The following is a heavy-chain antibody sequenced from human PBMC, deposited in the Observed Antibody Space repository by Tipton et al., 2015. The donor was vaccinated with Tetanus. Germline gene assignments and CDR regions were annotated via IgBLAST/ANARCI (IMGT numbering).Heavy chain of an antibody. CDR3: ARGMGAYLN. V-gene: IGHV4-59*07. J-gene: IGHJ4*02. D-gene: IGHD1-26*01. CDR2: IYSTGAT. CDR1: GGSMGTNH. Sequence: VKPSDTLSLTCSVSGGSMGTNHWVWIRQAPGKRLESIGYIYSTGATKYNPSLESRVRISIDTSKSQFSMRLSSVTVADTAVYYCARGMGAYLNWGQGTLVTVS.